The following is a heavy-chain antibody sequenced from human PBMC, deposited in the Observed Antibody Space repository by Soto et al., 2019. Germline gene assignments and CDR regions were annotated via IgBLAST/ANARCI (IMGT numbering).Heavy chain of an antibody. Sequence: SETLSLTCTVSGGSISSYYWSWIRQPPGKGLEWIGYIYYSGSTNYNPSLKSRVTISVDTSKNQFSLKLSSVTAADTAVYYCARHGGYCSGGSCYLYFDDWGQGTLVTVSS. D-gene: IGHD2-15*01. CDR3: ARHGGYCSGGSCYLYFDD. CDR2: IYYSGST. CDR1: GGSISSYY. J-gene: IGHJ4*02. V-gene: IGHV4-59*08.